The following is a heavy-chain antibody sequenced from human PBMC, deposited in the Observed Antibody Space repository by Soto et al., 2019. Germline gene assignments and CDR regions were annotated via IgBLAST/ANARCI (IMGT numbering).Heavy chain of an antibody. J-gene: IGHJ6*02. CDR1: GFTFTSSA. V-gene: IGHV1-58*01. CDR3: AAEVAARGYYYYGMYV. D-gene: IGHD6-6*01. CDR2: IVVGSGNT. Sequence: SVKVSCKASGFTFTSSAVQWVRQARGQRLEWIGWIVVGSGNTNYAQKFQERVTITRDMSTSTAYMELSSLRSEDTAVYYCAAEVAARGYYYYGMYVWGQGTTVPVSS.